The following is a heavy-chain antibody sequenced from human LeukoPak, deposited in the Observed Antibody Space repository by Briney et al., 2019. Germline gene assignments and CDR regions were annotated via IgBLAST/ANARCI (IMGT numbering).Heavy chain of an antibody. D-gene: IGHD3-3*01. J-gene: IGHJ6*03. CDR1: GFTFSSYW. Sequence: QPGGSLRLSCAAWGFTFSSYWMRGVREARGGGVGGVANIKQDEREKYYVDAVKGRFTISRENAKNSLYLQMNSLRAEDTAVYYCARDQVYAFWSGRFDYYSYYMDVWGKGTTVTVYS. V-gene: IGHV3-7*01. CDR2: IKQDEREK. CDR3: ARDQVYAFWSGRFDYYSYYMDV.